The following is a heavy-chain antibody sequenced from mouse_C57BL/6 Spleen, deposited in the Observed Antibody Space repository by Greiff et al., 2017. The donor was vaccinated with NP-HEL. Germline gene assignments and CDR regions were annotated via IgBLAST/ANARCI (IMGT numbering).Heavy chain of an antibody. CDR1: GYTFTSYW. CDR2: IYPGSGST. V-gene: IGHV1-55*01. Sequence: VQLQQPGAELVKPGASVKMSCKASGYTFTSYWITWVKQRPGQGLEWIGDIYPGSGSTNYNEKFKSKATLTVDTSSSTAYMQLSSLTSEDSAVYYCARECDYSNSYAMDYWGQGTSVTVSS. D-gene: IGHD2-5*01. J-gene: IGHJ4*01. CDR3: ARECDYSNSYAMDY.